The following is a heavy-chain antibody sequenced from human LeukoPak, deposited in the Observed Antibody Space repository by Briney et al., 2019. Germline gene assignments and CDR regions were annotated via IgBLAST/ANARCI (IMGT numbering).Heavy chain of an antibody. CDR3: ARVLAIAAAPYSMDV. CDR2: INPSGGRT. Sequence: GASVKVSCKASGYTFTRYYLHWVRQAPGQGLEWMGIINPSGGRTNNAQQFQRRVTMTRDTSTSTVYMQLSSLRSEDTAVYYCARVLAIAAAPYSMDVWGQGTTVTVSS. D-gene: IGHD6-13*01. CDR1: GYTFTRYY. V-gene: IGHV1-46*01. J-gene: IGHJ6*02.